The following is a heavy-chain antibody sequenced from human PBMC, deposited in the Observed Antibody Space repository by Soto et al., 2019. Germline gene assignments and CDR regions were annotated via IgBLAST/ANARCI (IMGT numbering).Heavy chain of an antibody. CDR1: GFSLNTEGVG. CDR2: IYWNDDK. J-gene: IGHJ4*02. D-gene: IGHD4-4*01. Sequence: QITLKESGPTLVKPTQTLTLTCTFSGFSLNTEGVGVGWIRQPPGRALEWLALIYWNDDKPYSPSLGSRLTITKDTSKNQVVLMMTNMDPEDTATYYCAHRRRELTITTGFDFWGQGILVTVSS. CDR3: AHRRRELTITTGFDF. V-gene: IGHV2-5*01.